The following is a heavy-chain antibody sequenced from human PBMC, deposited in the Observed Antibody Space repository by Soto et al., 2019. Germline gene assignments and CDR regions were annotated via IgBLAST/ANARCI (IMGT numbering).Heavy chain of an antibody. CDR1: GFTFSSYG. V-gene: IGHV3-33*01. J-gene: IGHJ6*03. Sequence: QVQLVESGGGVVQPGRSLRLSCAASGFTFSSYGMHWVRQAPGKGLEWVAVIWYDGSNKYYADSVKGRFTISRDNSKNTLYLQMNSLRAEDTAVYYCARALGYCSSTSCYHYYMDVWGKGTTVTVSS. CDR3: ARALGYCSSTSCYHYYMDV. D-gene: IGHD2-2*01. CDR2: IWYDGSNK.